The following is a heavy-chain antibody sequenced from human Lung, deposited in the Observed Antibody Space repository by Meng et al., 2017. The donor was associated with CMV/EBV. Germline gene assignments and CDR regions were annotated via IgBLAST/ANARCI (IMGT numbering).Heavy chain of an antibody. D-gene: IGHD2-21*02. Sequence: VQEWEAATGLVKPSVRLSLTCAVCGGPLGSRNWWSGVRQPPGKGLEWIGEIYHSGSTNYNPSLKSRVTISVDESKNQFSLRLSSVTAADTAVYYCARVGAYCGGDCYHPRWGQGTLVTVSS. V-gene: IGHV4-4*02. CDR2: IYHSGST. J-gene: IGHJ4*02. CDR3: ARVGAYCGGDCYHPR. CDR1: GGPLGSRNW.